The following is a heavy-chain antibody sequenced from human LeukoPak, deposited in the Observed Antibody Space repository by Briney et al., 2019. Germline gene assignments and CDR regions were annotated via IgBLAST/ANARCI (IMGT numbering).Heavy chain of an antibody. Sequence: HPGGSLRLSCAASGFTFSSYWMSWVRPPPGKGLEWVSTISGSGGSTYYADSLKGRFTISRDNSKNTLYLQMNSPRVEDTALYYCAKESVQAAPLYGVDGWGQGTQVTVSS. CDR1: GFTFSSYW. CDR3: AKESVQAAPLYGVDG. D-gene: IGHD2-2*01. V-gene: IGHV3-23*01. CDR2: ISGSGGST. J-gene: IGHJ4*02.